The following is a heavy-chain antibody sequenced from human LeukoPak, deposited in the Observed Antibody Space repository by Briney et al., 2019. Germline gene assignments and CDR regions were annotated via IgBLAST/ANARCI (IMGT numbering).Heavy chain of an antibody. V-gene: IGHV1-46*01. CDR3: ARGRYSYGLYHYYYYMDV. D-gene: IGHD5-18*01. CDR2: INPTGGRT. Sequence: ASVKVSCKASGYTFTIYYMHWVRQAPGQRLEWMGIINPTGGRTSYAQQFQGRVTMTRDMSTSTVYMELSSLRSDDTAVYYCARGRYSYGLYHYYYYMDVWGKGTTVTVSS. CDR1: GYTFTIYY. J-gene: IGHJ6*03.